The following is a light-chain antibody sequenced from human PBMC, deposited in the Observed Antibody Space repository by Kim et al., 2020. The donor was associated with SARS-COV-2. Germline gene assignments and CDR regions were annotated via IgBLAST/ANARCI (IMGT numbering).Light chain of an antibody. J-gene: IGKJ5*01. CDR2: WAS. V-gene: IGKV4-1*01. CDR3: QQYYSTPIT. Sequence: ATITCKSSQSVLYSSNNKNYLTWYQQKPGQPPRLLIYWASTRESGVPDRFSGSGSGTDFTLTISSLQAEDVAVYYCQQYYSTPITFGQGTRLEIK. CDR1: QSVLYSSNNKNY.